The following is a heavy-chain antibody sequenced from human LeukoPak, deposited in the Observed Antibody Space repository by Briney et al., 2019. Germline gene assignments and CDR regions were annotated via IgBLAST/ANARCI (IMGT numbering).Heavy chain of an antibody. D-gene: IGHD6-6*01. CDR3: ARHNGIAGRRQYFDF. CDR2: IYYSGST. CDR1: GASISSSNYY. V-gene: IGHV4-39*01. J-gene: IGHJ4*02. Sequence: SETLSLTCTISGASISSSNYYWGCIRQPPGKGLEWIASIYYSGSTCSNPSLKSRLTILVDTSKNQFSLKLSSATAADTAVYYCARHNGIAGRRQYFDFWGQGSMVIVSS.